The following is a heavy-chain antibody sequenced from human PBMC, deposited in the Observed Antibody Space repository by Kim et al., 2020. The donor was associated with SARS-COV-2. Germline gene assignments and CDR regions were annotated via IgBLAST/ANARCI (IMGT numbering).Heavy chain of an antibody. CDR2: ISYDGSNK. CDR1: GFTFSSYG. CDR3: ARDGVLSGYDRHYYGMDV. D-gene: IGHD5-12*01. V-gene: IGHV3-33*05. Sequence: GGSLRLSCAASGFTFSSYGMHWVRQAPGKGLEWVAVISYDGSNKYYADSVKGRFTISRDNSKNTLYLQMNSLRAEDTAVYYCARDGVLSGYDRHYYGMDVWGQGTTVTVSS. J-gene: IGHJ6*02.